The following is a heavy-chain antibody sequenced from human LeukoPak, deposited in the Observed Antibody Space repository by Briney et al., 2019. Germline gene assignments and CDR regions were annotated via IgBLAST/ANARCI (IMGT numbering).Heavy chain of an antibody. CDR3: ARRSLTNCGGDCSSAFDI. J-gene: IGHJ3*02. CDR1: GYSFTSYW. CDR2: IYPGDSDT. Sequence: PGDSLKISCKCSGYSFTSYWIGWVRQMPGKGLEWMGIIYPGDSDTRYSPSFQGQVTISADKSISTAYLQWSSLKASDTAMYYCARRSLTNCGGDCSSAFDIWGQGTMVTVSS. D-gene: IGHD2-21*02. V-gene: IGHV5-51*01.